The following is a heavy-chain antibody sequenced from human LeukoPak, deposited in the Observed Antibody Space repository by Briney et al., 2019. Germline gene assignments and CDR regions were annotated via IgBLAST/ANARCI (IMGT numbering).Heavy chain of an antibody. CDR1: GGSISSGSYY. V-gene: IGHV4-61*02. J-gene: IGHJ4*02. Sequence: SETLSLTCTVSGGSISSGSYYWSWIRQPAGKGLEWIGRIYTSGSTNYNPSLKSRVTISVDTSKNQFSLKLSSVTAADTAVYYCARGPLYYYDSSGTIDYWGQGTLVTVSS. CDR3: ARGPLYYYDSSGTIDY. CDR2: IYTSGST. D-gene: IGHD3-22*01.